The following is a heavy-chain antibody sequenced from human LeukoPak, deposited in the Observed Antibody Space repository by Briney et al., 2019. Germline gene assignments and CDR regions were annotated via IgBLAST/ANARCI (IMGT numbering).Heavy chain of an antibody. CDR1: GFTFSNAW. CDR2: IGSSGSPT. Sequence: GGSLRLSCAASGFTFSNAWMSWVRQAPGKGLEWISYIGSSGSPTHYADSVGGRFTISRDNAKNSLYLQMNSLRDEDTAVYFCARRPYSDTSGRLSDVWGQGTTVTVSS. D-gene: IGHD3-22*01. V-gene: IGHV3-48*02. J-gene: IGHJ6*02. CDR3: ARRPYSDTSGRLSDV.